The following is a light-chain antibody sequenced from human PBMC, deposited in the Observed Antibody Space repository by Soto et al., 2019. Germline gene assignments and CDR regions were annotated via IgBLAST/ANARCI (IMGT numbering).Light chain of an antibody. CDR3: QHYNNWPLT. CDR2: GAS. J-gene: IGKJ4*01. Sequence: EIVMTQSPATLSVSPGERATLSCRASQSVSRNLAWYQQTPGQTPRLLIYGASTRATGIPARYSGSGSGTEFTLTITSLQSEDFAVYYCQHYNNWPLTFGGGTKVDI. V-gene: IGKV3-15*01. CDR1: QSVSRN.